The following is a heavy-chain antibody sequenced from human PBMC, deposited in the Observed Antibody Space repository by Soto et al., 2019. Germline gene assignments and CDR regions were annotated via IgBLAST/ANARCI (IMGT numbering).Heavy chain of an antibody. CDR3: AKAYFVWSSEQPYYFDY. V-gene: IGHV3-23*01. CDR1: GFTFSNYA. CDR2: ISGSGGRS. Sequence: EVQLLDSGGGLVQPGGSLRLSCAASGFTFSNYAMTWVRQGPGKGLEWVSGISGSGGRSYYADSVKGRFTISRDNSKSTLSLQMNSLRAEDTAVYYCAKAYFVWSSEQPYYFDYWGQGPLVTVSS. J-gene: IGHJ4*02. D-gene: IGHD3-16*01.